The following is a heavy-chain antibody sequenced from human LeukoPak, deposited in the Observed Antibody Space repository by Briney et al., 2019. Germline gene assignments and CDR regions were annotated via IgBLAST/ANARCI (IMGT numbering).Heavy chain of an antibody. D-gene: IGHD3-3*01. V-gene: IGHV1-69*05. CDR2: ISPIFGTA. Sequence: GASVKVSCKASGGTFSSYAISWVRQAPGQGLEWMGGISPIFGTANYAQKFQGRVTITTDESTSTAYTELSSLRSEDTAVYYCARDTPPADFWSGYYTSYYYYMDVWGKGTTVTVSS. CDR3: ARDTPPADFWSGYYTSYYYYMDV. CDR1: GGTFSSYA. J-gene: IGHJ6*03.